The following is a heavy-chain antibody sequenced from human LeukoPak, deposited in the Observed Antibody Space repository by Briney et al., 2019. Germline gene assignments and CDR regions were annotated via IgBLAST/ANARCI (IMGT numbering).Heavy chain of an antibody. V-gene: IGHV4-34*01. CDR2: INHSGST. Sequence: SETLSLTCAVYGGSFSGYYWSWIRQPPGEGLEWIGEINHSGSTNYNPSLKSRVTISVDTSKNQFSLKLSSVTAADTAVYYCARTVVRGDQPEYYFDYWGQGTLVTVSS. D-gene: IGHD3-10*01. CDR1: GGSFSGYY. J-gene: IGHJ4*02. CDR3: ARTVVRGDQPEYYFDY.